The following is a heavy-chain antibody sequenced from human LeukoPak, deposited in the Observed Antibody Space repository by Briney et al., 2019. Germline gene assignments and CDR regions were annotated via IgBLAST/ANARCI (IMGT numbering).Heavy chain of an antibody. CDR3: ARGRVMYSSSWYAQGFDY. Sequence: SETLSLTCSVSGGSLSSSSYYWGWIRQPPGRGLEWIGNIYETGSTNYNPSLKSRVTISVDTSKNQFSLKLSSVTAADTAVYYCARGRVMYSSSWYAQGFDYWGQGTLVTVSS. J-gene: IGHJ4*02. D-gene: IGHD6-13*01. V-gene: IGHV4-39*01. CDR2: IYETGST. CDR1: GGSLSSSSYY.